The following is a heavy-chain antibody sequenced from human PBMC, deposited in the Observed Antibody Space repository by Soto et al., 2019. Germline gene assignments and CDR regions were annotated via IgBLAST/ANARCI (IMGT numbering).Heavy chain of an antibody. D-gene: IGHD6-13*01. J-gene: IGHJ4*02. Sequence: SETLSLTCSVSGDSISNSRFYWAWIRQPPGEGLEWIGSIYYTGSTYYNPSLKSRVTISVDTSKNQVSLKLSSVTAADTAVYWCARDGNIAAAGMGFDYWGQGTLVTV. V-gene: IGHV4-39*07. CDR1: GDSISNSRFY. CDR2: IYYTGST. CDR3: ARDGNIAAAGMGFDY.